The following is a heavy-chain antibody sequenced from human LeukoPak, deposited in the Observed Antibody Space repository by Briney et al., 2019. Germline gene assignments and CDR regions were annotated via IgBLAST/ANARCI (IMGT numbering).Heavy chain of an antibody. J-gene: IGHJ4*02. D-gene: IGHD3-9*01. CDR3: AIYDILTGLFDY. V-gene: IGHV1-2*02. CDR2: INPNSGGT. CDR1: GYTFTGYY. Sequence: ASVKVSCKASGYTFTGYYMHWVRQAPGQGLEWMGWINPNSGGTNYAQKFQGRVTMTRDTSISTAYMELSRLRSDDTAVYYCAIYDILTGLFDYWGQGTLVTVSS.